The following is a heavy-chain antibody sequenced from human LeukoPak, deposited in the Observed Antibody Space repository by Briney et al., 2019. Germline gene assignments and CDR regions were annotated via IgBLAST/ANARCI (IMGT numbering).Heavy chain of an antibody. CDR3: AKDMDSSSYFDY. CDR1: GFTFSSYG. J-gene: IGHJ4*02. V-gene: IGHV3-33*06. D-gene: IGHD6-6*01. CDR2: IWYDGSNK. Sequence: GGSLRLSCAASGFTFSSYGMQWVRQAPGKGLEWVAVIWYDGSNKYYADSVKGRFTISRDNSKNTLYLQMNSLRAEDTAVYYCAKDMDSSSYFDYWGQGTLVTVSS.